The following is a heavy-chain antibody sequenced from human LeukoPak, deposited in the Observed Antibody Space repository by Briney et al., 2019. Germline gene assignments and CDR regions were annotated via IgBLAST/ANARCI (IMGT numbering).Heavy chain of an antibody. D-gene: IGHD3-10*01. CDR3: ARDFWFRELLPTYFDY. J-gene: IGHJ4*02. Sequence: GGSLRLSCLASGFTFSSYGMHWVRQAPAKGLEGVAFIRYDGSNKYYADSVRGGSTISRHNPKNSLYLQMNSLRAEDTAVYYCARDFWFRELLPTYFDYWGQGTLVTVSS. V-gene: IGHV3-30*02. CDR2: IRYDGSNK. CDR1: GFTFSSYG.